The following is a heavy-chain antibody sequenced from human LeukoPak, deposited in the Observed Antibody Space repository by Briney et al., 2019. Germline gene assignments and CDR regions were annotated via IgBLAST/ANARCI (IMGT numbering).Heavy chain of an antibody. CDR2: IKQDGSEK. D-gene: IGHD3-10*01. CDR1: GFTFSSYW. CDR3: ARVHRRGGAGGYFDY. Sequence: GGSLRLSCAASGFTFSSYWMSWVRQAPGKGLEWVANIKQDGSEKYYVDSVKGRFTISRDNAKTPLSLKMNSLRAEDTAVYYCARVHRRGGAGGYFDYWGQGTLVTVSS. J-gene: IGHJ4*02. V-gene: IGHV3-7*05.